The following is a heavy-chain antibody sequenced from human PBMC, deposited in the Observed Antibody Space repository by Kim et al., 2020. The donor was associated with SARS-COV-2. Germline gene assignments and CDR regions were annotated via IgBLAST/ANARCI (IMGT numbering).Heavy chain of an antibody. D-gene: IGHD6-19*01. V-gene: IGHV3-9*01. CDR3: AKDAREVADHFDY. J-gene: IGHJ4*02. Sequence: YADSVKGRFTISRDNAKNSLYLQMNSLRAEDTALYYCAKDAREVADHFDYWGQGTLVTVSS.